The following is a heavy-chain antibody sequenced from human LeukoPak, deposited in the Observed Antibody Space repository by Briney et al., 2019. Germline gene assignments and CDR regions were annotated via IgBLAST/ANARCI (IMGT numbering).Heavy chain of an antibody. Sequence: GGSLRLSCAASGLSVTNYYMNWVRQAPGKGLEWVSYISSSSSTIYYADSVKGRFTISRDNAKNSLYLQMNSLRAEDTAVYYCAKAKTGTFLVDYWGQGTLVTVSS. J-gene: IGHJ4*02. CDR2: ISSSSSTI. CDR3: AKAKTGTFLVDY. CDR1: GLSVTNYY. D-gene: IGHD1-7*01. V-gene: IGHV3-48*01.